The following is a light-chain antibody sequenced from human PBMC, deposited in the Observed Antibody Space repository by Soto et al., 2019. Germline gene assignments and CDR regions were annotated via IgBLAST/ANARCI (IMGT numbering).Light chain of an antibody. CDR3: QQRSNWIT. CDR1: QSVSTY. J-gene: IGKJ5*01. V-gene: IGKV3-11*01. CDR2: DAS. Sequence: DIVLTQSPATLSLSPEERATLSCRASQSVSTYLGWYQQKPGQAPRLLIYDASNRATGIPARFSGSGSGTDFTLTISSLEPEDFAVYYCQQRSNWITFGQGPRLDIK.